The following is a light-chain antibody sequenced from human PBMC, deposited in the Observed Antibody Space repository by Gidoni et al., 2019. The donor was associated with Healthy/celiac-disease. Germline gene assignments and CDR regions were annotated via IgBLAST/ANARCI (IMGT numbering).Light chain of an antibody. CDR1: SSNIGSNT. Sequence: QSVLTQPPSASGTPRQGVTISCSGSSSNIGSNTVNWYQQLPGTAPKLLIYSNNQRPSGVPDRFSGSKSGTSASLAISGLQSEDEADYYCAAWDDSLNGWVFGGGTKLTVL. J-gene: IGLJ3*02. V-gene: IGLV1-44*01. CDR3: AAWDDSLNGWV. CDR2: SNN.